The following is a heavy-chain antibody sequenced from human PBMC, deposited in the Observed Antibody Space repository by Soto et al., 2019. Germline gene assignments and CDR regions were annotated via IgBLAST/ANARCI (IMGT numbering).Heavy chain of an antibody. CDR1: GFTFESCA. D-gene: IGHD6-19*01. J-gene: IGHJ4*02. CDR3: AKGKTSGWYYFDF. Sequence: EVQLLESGGGLVQPGGSLRLSCAASGFTFESCAMSWVRQAPGKGLEWVVGISGSGSSTHYAHSVEGRFTISRDNSKNKLYLQMNSLRADDTAVYYCAKGKTSGWYYFDFWGQGTLVTVSS. CDR2: ISGSGSST. V-gene: IGHV3-23*01.